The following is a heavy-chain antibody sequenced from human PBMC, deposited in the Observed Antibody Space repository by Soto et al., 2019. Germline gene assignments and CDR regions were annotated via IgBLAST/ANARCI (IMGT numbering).Heavy chain of an antibody. J-gene: IGHJ4*02. CDR3: ARGGEPIDS. CDR2: INAGNGNT. CDR1: GYTFSTYA. V-gene: IGHV1-3*05. Sequence: QVQLVQSGAEEKKPGASVKVSCKASGYTFSTYAMHWVRQAPGQRLEWMGWINAGNGNTKYSQKFQGRVTIPRDTSASTAYMELSSLRSEDTAVYYCARGGEPIDSWGQGPLVTVSS. D-gene: IGHD2-21*01.